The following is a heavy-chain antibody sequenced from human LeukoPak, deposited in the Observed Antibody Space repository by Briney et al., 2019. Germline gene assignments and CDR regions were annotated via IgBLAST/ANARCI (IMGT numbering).Heavy chain of an antibody. V-gene: IGHV1-18*04. Sequence: ASVKVSCKASGYTFTSYGISWVRQAPGQGLEWMGWISAYNGNTNYAQKLQGRVTMTTDTSTSTAYMELRSLRSDDTAVYYCASTLYCSSTSCLRGNYYYYGMDVWGKGTTVTVSS. D-gene: IGHD2-2*01. J-gene: IGHJ6*04. CDR2: ISAYNGNT. CDR1: GYTFTSYG. CDR3: ASTLYCSSTSCLRGNYYYYGMDV.